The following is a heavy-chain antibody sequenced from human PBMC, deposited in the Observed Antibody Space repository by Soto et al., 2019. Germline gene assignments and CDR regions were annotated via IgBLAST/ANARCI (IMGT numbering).Heavy chain of an antibody. J-gene: IGHJ4*02. CDR2: IYYSGTT. D-gene: IGHD6-13*01. CDR3: ARGGSSWPYYFDY. V-gene: IGHV4-59*01. CDR1: GGSISSYY. Sequence: PSETLSLTCTFSGGSISSYYWSWIRQPPGKGLEWIGYIYYSGTTYYNPSLKSRVTISVDTSKNQFSLKLSSLTAADTAVYYCARGGSSWPYYFDYWGQGTLVTVS.